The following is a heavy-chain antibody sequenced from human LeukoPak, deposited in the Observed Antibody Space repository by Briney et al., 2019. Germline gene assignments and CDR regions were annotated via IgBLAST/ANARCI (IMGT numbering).Heavy chain of an antibody. V-gene: IGHV4-39*07. CDR2: IYYSGST. Sequence: RASETLSLTCTVSGGSISSSDYYWGWIRQPPGKGLEWIGSIYYSGSTYYNPSLKSRVTISVDTPKNQFSLKLSSVTAADTAVYYCARDWGDGYYDSSGYYPWGQGTLVTVSS. D-gene: IGHD3-22*01. J-gene: IGHJ5*02. CDR1: GGSISSSDYY. CDR3: ARDWGDGYYDSSGYYP.